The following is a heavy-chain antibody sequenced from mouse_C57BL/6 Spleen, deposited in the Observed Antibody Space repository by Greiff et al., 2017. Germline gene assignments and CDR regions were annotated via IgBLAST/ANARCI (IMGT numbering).Heavy chain of an antibody. V-gene: IGHV14-4*01. D-gene: IGHD2-3*01. CDR1: GFNIKDDY. CDR3: TTMGLLPAY. Sequence: EVKLMESGAELVRPGASVKLSCTASGFNIKDDYMHWVKQRPEQGLEWIGWIDPENGDTEYASKFQGKATITADTSSNTAYLQLSSLTSEDTAVYYCTTMGLLPAYWGQGTLVTVSA. CDR2: IDPENGDT. J-gene: IGHJ3*01.